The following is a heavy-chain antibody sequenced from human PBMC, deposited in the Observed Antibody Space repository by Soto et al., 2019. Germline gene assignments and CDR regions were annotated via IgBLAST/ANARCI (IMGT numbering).Heavy chain of an antibody. CDR2: MHYTGFS. CDR1: GDSVTSHY. J-gene: IGHJ4*02. CDR3: ATQGFCSGGSCYSDAHFGY. Sequence: SETLSLTCSFSGDSVTSHYLTWIRQSPEKGLEWIGYMHYTGFSHYNPSLKSRLTISVDKSKNQFTLQLTSVTAADTAVYYCATQGFCSGGSCYSDAHFGYWGKGPLGTVSS. D-gene: IGHD2-15*01. V-gene: IGHV4-59*02.